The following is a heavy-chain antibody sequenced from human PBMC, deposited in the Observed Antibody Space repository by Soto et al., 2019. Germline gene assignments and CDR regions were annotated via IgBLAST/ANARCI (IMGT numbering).Heavy chain of an antibody. CDR3: ARGDEQWLVAGY. D-gene: IGHD6-19*01. J-gene: IGHJ4*02. Sequence: GASVKVSCKASGDTFSSYAISWVRQAPGQGLEWMGWISAYNGKANYAQKFQGRVTMTTDTSTSTAYMELRSLRSDDTAVYYCARGDEQWLVAGYWGQGTLVTVSS. CDR1: GDTFSSYA. V-gene: IGHV1-18*01. CDR2: ISAYNGKA.